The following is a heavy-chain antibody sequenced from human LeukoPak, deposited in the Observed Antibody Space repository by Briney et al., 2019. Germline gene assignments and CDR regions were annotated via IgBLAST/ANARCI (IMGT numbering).Heavy chain of an antibody. V-gene: IGHV1-18*01. CDR2: IYSYNGNT. CDR1: GYTFTSYG. Sequence: GASVKDSCKASGYTFTSYGISWVRQAPGQGLEWMGWIYSYNGNTNYAQKFQGRVTMTTDTSTSTAYMELRSLRSDDTAVYYCARLKNYGDYGYWGQGTLVTVSS. D-gene: IGHD4-17*01. J-gene: IGHJ4*02. CDR3: ARLKNYGDYGY.